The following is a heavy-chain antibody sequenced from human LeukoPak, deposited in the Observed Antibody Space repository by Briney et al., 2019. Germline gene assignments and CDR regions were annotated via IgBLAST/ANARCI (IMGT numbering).Heavy chain of an antibody. D-gene: IGHD3-9*01. CDR1: GYTFTGYY. J-gene: IGHJ5*02. Sequence: ASVKVSCKASGYTFTGYYMHWVRQAPGQGLEWMGWISGYNGDTHYAQKLQGRVTMTTDTSTSTAYMELRSLRSDDTAVYYCARIGAYDVLTGYYEYNWFDPWGQGTLVTVSS. CDR2: ISGYNGDT. CDR3: ARIGAYDVLTGYYEYNWFDP. V-gene: IGHV1-18*04.